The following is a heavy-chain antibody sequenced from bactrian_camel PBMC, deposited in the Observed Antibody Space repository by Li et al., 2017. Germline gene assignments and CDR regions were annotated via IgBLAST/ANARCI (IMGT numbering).Heavy chain of an antibody. CDR1: GLSSRDCG. V-gene: IGHV3S1*01. Sequence: HVQLVESGGGSVQAGGSLRLSCTGAGLSSRDCGMDWYRQTAGNGRQWVASIATNGHTSYADNVEGRFTISKDSAKNALYLQMNSLKSEDTAVYYCRVAYNGRLRRGQGTQVTVS. D-gene: IGHD2*01. J-gene: IGHJ4*01. CDR3: RVAYNGRLR. CDR2: IATNGHT.